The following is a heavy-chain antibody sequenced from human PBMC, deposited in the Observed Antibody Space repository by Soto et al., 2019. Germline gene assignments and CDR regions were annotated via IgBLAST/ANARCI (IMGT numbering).Heavy chain of an antibody. Sequence: GGSLRLSCAASGFTFSSYAMSWVRQAPGEGLEWVSAISGSGGSTYYADSVKGRFTISRDNSKNTLYLQMNSLRAEDTAVYYCANLWVIPSFDYWGQGTLVTVSS. CDR1: GFTFSSYA. J-gene: IGHJ4*02. V-gene: IGHV3-23*01. CDR3: ANLWVIPSFDY. CDR2: ISGSGGST. D-gene: IGHD3-16*01.